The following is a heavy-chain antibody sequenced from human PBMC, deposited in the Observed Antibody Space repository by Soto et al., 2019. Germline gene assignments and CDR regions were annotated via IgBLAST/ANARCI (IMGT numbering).Heavy chain of an antibody. V-gene: IGHV1-3*01. D-gene: IGHD3-22*01. CDR2: INAGNGDT. Sequence: SVKDSCEASGYTFTIYPMHWVRQAPVQGLEWMGWINAGNGDTKYSQKFQGRVTITRDTSASTAYMELSSLRSEDTAVYYCARDWTHYDSSGPGDYWGQGTLVTVSS. CDR1: GYTFTIYP. CDR3: ARDWTHYDSSGPGDY. J-gene: IGHJ4*02.